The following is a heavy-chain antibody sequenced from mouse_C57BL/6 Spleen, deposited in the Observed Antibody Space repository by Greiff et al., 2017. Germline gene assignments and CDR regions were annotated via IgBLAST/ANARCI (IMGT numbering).Heavy chain of an antibody. V-gene: IGHV1-80*01. J-gene: IGHJ4*01. CDR3: ARRMGNYFYAMDY. CDR1: GYAFSSFW. D-gene: IGHD2-1*01. CDR2: IYPGDGDT. Sequence: QAQLQQSGAELVKPGASVKISCKASGYAFSSFWMNWVKQRPGKGLEGIGQIYPGDGDTNYNGKFKGKATLTADKSSSTAYMQLSSLTSEDSAVYFCARRMGNYFYAMDYWDQGTSVTVSS.